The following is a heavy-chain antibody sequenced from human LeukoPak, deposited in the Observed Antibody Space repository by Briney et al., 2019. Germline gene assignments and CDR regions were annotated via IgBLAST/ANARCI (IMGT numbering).Heavy chain of an antibody. D-gene: IGHD3-3*01. CDR2: IYHSGST. Sequence: SQTLSLTCTVSGGSISSGGYYWSWIRQPPGKGLEWIGYIYHSGSTYYNPSLKSRVTISVDRSKNQFSLKLSSVTAADTAVYYCARGYDFWSGYFKYNWFDPWGQGTLVTVSS. CDR1: GGSISSGGYY. CDR3: ARGYDFWSGYFKYNWFDP. J-gene: IGHJ5*02. V-gene: IGHV4-30-2*01.